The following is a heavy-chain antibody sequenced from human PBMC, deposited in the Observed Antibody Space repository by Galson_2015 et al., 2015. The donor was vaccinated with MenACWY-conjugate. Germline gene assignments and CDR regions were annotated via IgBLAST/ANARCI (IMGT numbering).Heavy chain of an antibody. D-gene: IGHD3-16*01. CDR2: IYPGDSDT. V-gene: IGHV5-51*01. CDR3: ARRGGTTSNYYYYGMDV. Sequence: QSGAEVKKPGESLTISCKGSGYSFTSYWIGWVRQMPGKGLEWMGIIYPGDSDTRYSPSFQGQVTISADKSISTAYLQWSSLKASDTAMYYCARRGGTTSNYYYYGMDVWGQGTTVTVSS. CDR1: GYSFTSYW. J-gene: IGHJ6*02.